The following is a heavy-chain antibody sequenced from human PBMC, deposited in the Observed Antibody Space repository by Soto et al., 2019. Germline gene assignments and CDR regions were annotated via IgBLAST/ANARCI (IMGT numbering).Heavy chain of an antibody. V-gene: IGHV2-70*04. CDR2: IDWDDDK. CDR1: GFSLSTSGMR. Sequence: SGPTLGNPTQTHTLTCTFSGFSLSTSGMRVSWIRQPPGKALEWLARIDWDDDKFYSTSLKTRLTISKDTSNNQVVLTMTNMDPVDTATYYCELGYLYYDSSGYYFDGYWGQGTLVTVSS. CDR3: ELGYLYYDSSGYYFDGY. J-gene: IGHJ4*02. D-gene: IGHD3-22*01.